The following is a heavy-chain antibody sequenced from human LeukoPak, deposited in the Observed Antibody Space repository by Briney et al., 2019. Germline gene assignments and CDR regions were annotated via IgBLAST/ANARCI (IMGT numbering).Heavy chain of an antibody. CDR2: INPNSGGT. Sequence: ASVKVSCKASGYTFTDYYMHWVRQVPGQGLEWMGWINPNSGGTNYAQKFQGRVTMTRDTSISTAYMELSRLRSDDTAVYYCARERTLTSCYDYWGQGTLVTVSS. D-gene: IGHD2-15*01. CDR3: ARERTLTSCYDY. J-gene: IGHJ4*02. V-gene: IGHV1-2*02. CDR1: GYTFTDYY.